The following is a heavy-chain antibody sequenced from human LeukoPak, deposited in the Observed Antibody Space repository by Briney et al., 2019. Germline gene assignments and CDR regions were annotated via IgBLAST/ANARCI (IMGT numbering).Heavy chain of an antibody. CDR3: VSFYETY. CDR1: GNYW. V-gene: IGHV3-74*01. D-gene: IGHD2/OR15-2a*01. J-gene: IGHJ4*02. Sequence: GSLRLSCAASGNYWMHWVRQVPGKGLVWVSHINSDGSWISYADSVKGRFTISKDNAKNTVYLQMNSLRAEDTAVYYCVSFYETYWGRGTLVTVSS. CDR2: INSDGSWI.